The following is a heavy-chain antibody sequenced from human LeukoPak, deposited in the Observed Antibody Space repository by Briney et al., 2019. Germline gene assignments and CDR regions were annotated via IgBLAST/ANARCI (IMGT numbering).Heavy chain of an antibody. CDR1: GYTFTGYY. Sequence: ASVKVSCKASGYTFTGYYMHWVRQAPGQGLEWMGWISPNSGGTNYAQKFQGRVTMTRDTSISTAYMELSRLRSDDTAVYYCARRAGSSGPQPFDYWGQGTLVTVSS. J-gene: IGHJ4*02. CDR3: ARRAGSSGPQPFDY. D-gene: IGHD6-19*01. V-gene: IGHV1-2*02. CDR2: ISPNSGGT.